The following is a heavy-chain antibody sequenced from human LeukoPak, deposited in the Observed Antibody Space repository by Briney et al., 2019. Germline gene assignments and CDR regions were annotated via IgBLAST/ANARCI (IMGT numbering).Heavy chain of an antibody. CDR3: ARVTDSSGYLPRFNY. V-gene: IGHV4-4*08. J-gene: IGHJ4*02. D-gene: IGHD3-22*01. CDR1: RGPISSYY. Sequence: SETLSLTCTASRGPISSYYWSWIRQPPGKGLEWVGYMSNSGKSDHNPSLKSRARISLDTSKNQISLNLTSVTAADTAVYYCARVTDSSGYLPRFNYWGQGILVTVSS. CDR2: MSNSGKS.